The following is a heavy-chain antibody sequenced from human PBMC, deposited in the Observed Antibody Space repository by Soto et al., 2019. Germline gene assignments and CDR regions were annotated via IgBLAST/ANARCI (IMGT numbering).Heavy chain of an antibody. Sequence: QVQLVQSGAEVKKPGASVKVSCKASGYTFTGYYMHWVRQAPGQGLEWMGWINPNSGDTNYAQKFQGRVTMTRDTSISTAYMELSRLRSDDTAVYYCAREVGQWLARGDYWGQGTLVTVSS. V-gene: IGHV1-2*02. J-gene: IGHJ4*02. CDR1: GYTFTGYY. CDR3: AREVGQWLARGDY. D-gene: IGHD6-19*01. CDR2: INPNSGDT.